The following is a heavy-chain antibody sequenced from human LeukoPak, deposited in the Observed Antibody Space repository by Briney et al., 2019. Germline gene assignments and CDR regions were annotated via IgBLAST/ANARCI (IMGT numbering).Heavy chain of an antibody. D-gene: IGHD3-10*01. CDR3: ARQFGRSPPYNWFDP. J-gene: IGHJ5*02. CDR1: GGSFSGYY. V-gene: IGHV4-34*01. CDR2: INHSGST. Sequence: SETLSLTCTVYGGSFSGYYWSWIRQPPGKGLEWIGEINHSGSTNYNPSLKSRVIISVDTSKNQFSLTLSSVTAADTAMYYCARQFGRSPPYNWFDPWGQGTLVTVSS.